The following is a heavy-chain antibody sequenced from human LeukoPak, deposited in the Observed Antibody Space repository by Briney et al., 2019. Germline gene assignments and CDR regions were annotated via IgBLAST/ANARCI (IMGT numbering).Heavy chain of an antibody. V-gene: IGHV3-21*01. Sequence: TGGSLRLSCAAAGFTFSSYSMNWVRQAPGKGLEWVSSISSSSSYIYYADSVKGRFTISRDNAKNSLYLQMNSLRAEDTAVYYCARATVSPIAFDIWAQGTMVTVSS. CDR3: ARATVSPIAFDI. J-gene: IGHJ3*02. D-gene: IGHD4-17*01. CDR1: GFTFSSYS. CDR2: ISSSSSYI.